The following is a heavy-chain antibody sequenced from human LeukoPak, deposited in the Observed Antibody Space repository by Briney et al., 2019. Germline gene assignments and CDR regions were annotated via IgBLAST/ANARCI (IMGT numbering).Heavy chain of an antibody. CDR1: GRSISSYY. V-gene: IGHV4-59*01. CDR2: IYYSGST. Sequence: SETLSLTCTVSGRSISSYYWSWIRQPPGKGLEWIGYIYYSGSTNYNPSLKSRVTISVDTSKNQFSLKLSSVTAADTAVYYCARSRAGYCSGGSCHPLNYWGQGTLVTVSS. D-gene: IGHD2-15*01. CDR3: ARSRAGYCSGGSCHPLNY. J-gene: IGHJ4*02.